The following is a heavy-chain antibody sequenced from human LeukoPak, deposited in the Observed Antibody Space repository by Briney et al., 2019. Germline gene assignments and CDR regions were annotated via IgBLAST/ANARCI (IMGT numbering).Heavy chain of an antibody. Sequence: ASVKVSCKASGYTFTSRDINWVRPATGQGREWMGWMKPKSGKTASAHKLQGRVTMTRDTSISTAYMELSGLTSEDTAVYYCTRAPSLEWNYVDPWGQGTLVTVSS. J-gene: IGHJ5*02. D-gene: IGHD1-7*01. CDR3: TRAPSLEWNYVDP. CDR2: MKPKSGKT. V-gene: IGHV1-8*01. CDR1: GYTFTSRD.